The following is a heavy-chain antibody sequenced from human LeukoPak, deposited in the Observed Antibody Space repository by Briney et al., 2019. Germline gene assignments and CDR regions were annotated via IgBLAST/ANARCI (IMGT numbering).Heavy chain of an antibody. CDR3: ARVLEQWLVIFDY. CDR2: INPNSGGT. J-gene: IGHJ4*02. CDR1: GYTFTGYY. Sequence: GASVKVSCKASGYTFTGYYMHWVRQAPGQELEWMGWINPNSGGTNYAQKFQGRVTMTRGTSISTAYMELSRLRSDDTAVYYCARVLEQWLVIFDYWGQGTLVTVSS. V-gene: IGHV1-2*02. D-gene: IGHD6-19*01.